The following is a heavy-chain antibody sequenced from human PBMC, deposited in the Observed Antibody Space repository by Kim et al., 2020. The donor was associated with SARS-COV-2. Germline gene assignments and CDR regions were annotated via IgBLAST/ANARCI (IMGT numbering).Heavy chain of an antibody. D-gene: IGHD3-22*01. Sequence: SETLSLTCTVSGGSISSYYWSWIRQPPGKGLEWIGYIYYSGSTNYNPSLKSRVTISVDTSKNQFSLKLSSVTAADTAVYYCARGTYYYDSSGYYDDYWGQGTLVTVSS. J-gene: IGHJ4*02. V-gene: IGHV4-59*13. CDR3: ARGTYYYDSSGYYDDY. CDR2: IYYSGST. CDR1: GGSISSYY.